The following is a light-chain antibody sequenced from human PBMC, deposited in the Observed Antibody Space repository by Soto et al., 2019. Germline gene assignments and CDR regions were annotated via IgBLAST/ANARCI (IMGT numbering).Light chain of an antibody. CDR1: QGISNE. J-gene: IGKJ1*01. CDR3: LQDYTYPWT. Sequence: ITLTRSPASLSASVGDRVPITCRASQGISNELGWYQQRPGKAPKVLIYGASNLQSGVPSRFSGSASGTDFTLTISSLQPEDFATYYCLQDYTYPWTFGQGTKVDIK. CDR2: GAS. V-gene: IGKV1-6*01.